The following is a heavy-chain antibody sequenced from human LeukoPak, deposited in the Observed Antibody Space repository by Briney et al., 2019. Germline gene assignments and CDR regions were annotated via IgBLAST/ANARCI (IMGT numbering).Heavy chain of an antibody. CDR1: GGTFSSYA. CDR2: IIPIFGTA. D-gene: IGHD2-2*02. V-gene: IGHV1-69*05. J-gene: IGHJ3*02. CDR3: PRNRPSCYTGGVFDI. Sequence: PEASVKVSRKASGGTFSSYAISWVRQAPGQGLEWMGGIIPIFGTANYAQKFQGRVTITTDESTSTAYIELSSLRAEGTAVYYCPRNRPSCYTGGVFDIWGQGPMDTVSS.